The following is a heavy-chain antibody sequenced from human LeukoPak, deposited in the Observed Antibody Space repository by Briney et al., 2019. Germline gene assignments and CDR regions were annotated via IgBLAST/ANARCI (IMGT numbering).Heavy chain of an antibody. CDR1: GFTFSTYA. J-gene: IGHJ4*02. CDR2: INNSGGTT. V-gene: IGHV3-23*01. Sequence: PGGSLRLSCVTSGFTFSTYAMTWVRQAPGKGPEWVSSINNSGGTTDYSDSVKGRFTVSRDNSKSTLYLQMESLRVEDTAVYYCTSQTFRGMERSYSDSWGQGTLVTVSS. CDR3: TSQTFRGMERSYSDS. D-gene: IGHD1-1*01.